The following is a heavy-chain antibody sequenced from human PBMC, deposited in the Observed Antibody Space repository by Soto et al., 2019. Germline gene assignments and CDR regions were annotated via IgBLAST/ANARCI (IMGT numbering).Heavy chain of an antibody. D-gene: IGHD2-2*01. V-gene: IGHV1-8*01. J-gene: IGHJ3*02. Sequence: ASVKVSCKASGYTFTSYDINWVRQATGQGLEWMGWMNPNSGNTGYAQMFQGRVTMTRNSSISTAYMELSSLRAEDTAVYYCARGGLPEYCSSTSCYYAFDIWGQGTMVTVSS. CDR3: ARGGLPEYCSSTSCYYAFDI. CDR1: GYTFTSYD. CDR2: MNPNSGNT.